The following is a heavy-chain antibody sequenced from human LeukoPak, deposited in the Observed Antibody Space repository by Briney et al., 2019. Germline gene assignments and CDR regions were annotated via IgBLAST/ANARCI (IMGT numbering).Heavy chain of an antibody. CDR3: ERFILGASLVL. V-gene: IGHV6-1*01. Sequence: QTLSVILCILGDNLYSKSHALGWIRQSPSRGLEWLGRTYYRSKWYNDYAVSVKSRITIQPDTSSNKLQLELNSVTPEETAAPHCERFILGASLVLWGQGTLVTVSS. CDR2: TYYRSKWYN. CDR1: GDNLYSKSHA. J-gene: IGHJ4*02. D-gene: IGHD7-27*01.